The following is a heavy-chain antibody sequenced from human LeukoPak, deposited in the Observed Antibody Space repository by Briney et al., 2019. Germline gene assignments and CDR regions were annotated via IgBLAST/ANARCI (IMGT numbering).Heavy chain of an antibody. D-gene: IGHD4-17*01. CDR1: GFTFSSYS. V-gene: IGHV3-21*06. J-gene: IGHJ3*02. CDR2: ISSSSSYI. Sequence: GGSLRLSCAASGFTFSSYSMNWVRQAPGKGLEWVSSISSSSSYIYYADSVKGRFTISRDSAKNSLYLQMNSLRAEDTAVYYCASPTQTTGEDAFDIWGQGTMVTVSS. CDR3: ASPTQTTGEDAFDI.